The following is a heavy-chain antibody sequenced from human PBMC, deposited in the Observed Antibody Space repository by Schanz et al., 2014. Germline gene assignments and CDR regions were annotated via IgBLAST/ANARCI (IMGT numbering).Heavy chain of an antibody. CDR3: AKTPREYCNYDNCPNWFDS. Sequence: QVQLVESGGGVVQPGRSLRLSCTASGFPFSDYFMAWIRQPPGRGLEWVSYIGNGGVTIYYADSVKGRFTISRDNSKNSLYLQMNSLRAEDTAVYYCAKTPREYCNYDNCPNWFDSWGQGTLVTASS. J-gene: IGHJ5*01. CDR2: IGNGGVTI. D-gene: IGHD2-15*01. CDR1: GFPFSDYF. V-gene: IGHV3-11*01.